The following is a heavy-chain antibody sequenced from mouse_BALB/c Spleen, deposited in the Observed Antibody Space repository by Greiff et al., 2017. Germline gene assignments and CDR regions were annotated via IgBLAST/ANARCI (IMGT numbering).Heavy chain of an antibody. J-gene: IGHJ4*01. CDR3: AKSDYYAMDY. CDR1: GFSLTSYG. Sequence: VKLMESGPSLVQPSQSLSITCTVSGFSLTSYGVHWVRQSPGKGLEWLGVIWRGGSTDYNAAFMSRLSITKDNSKSQVFFKMNSLQADDTAIYYCAKSDYYAMDYWGQGTSVTVSS. CDR2: IWRGGST. V-gene: IGHV2-5-1*01.